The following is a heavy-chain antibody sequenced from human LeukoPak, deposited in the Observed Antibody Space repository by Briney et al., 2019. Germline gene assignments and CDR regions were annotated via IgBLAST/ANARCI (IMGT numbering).Heavy chain of an antibody. CDR1: GYTFTSYG. CDR2: ISAYNGNT. D-gene: IGHD3-16*02. CDR3: ARGLWITFGGVIGSPFDI. Sequence: ASVKVSCKASGYTFTSYGISWVRQAPGQGLEWMGWISAYNGNTNYAQKLQGRVTTTTDTSTSTAYMELRSLRSDDTAVYYCARGLWITFGGVIGSPFDIWGQGTMVTVSS. J-gene: IGHJ3*02. V-gene: IGHV1-18*01.